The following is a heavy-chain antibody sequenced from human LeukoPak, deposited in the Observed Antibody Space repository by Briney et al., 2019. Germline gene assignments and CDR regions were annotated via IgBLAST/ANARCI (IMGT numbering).Heavy chain of an antibody. V-gene: IGHV3-9*01. D-gene: IGHD1-20*01. CDR3: AKDGVYNWNDGFGMDG. CDR2: ISWNSGSI. Sequence: GGSLRLSCAASGFTFDDYAMHWVRQAPGKGLEWVSGISWNSGSIGYADSVKGRFTISRDNAKNSLYLQMNSLRAEDTALYYCAKDGVYNWNDGFGMDGWGQGTTVTVSS. CDR1: GFTFDDYA. J-gene: IGHJ6*02.